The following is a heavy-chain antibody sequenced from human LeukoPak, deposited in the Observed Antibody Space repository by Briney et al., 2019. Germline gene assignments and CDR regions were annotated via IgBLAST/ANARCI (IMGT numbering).Heavy chain of an antibody. J-gene: IGHJ6*03. D-gene: IGHD1-26*01. CDR3: ARLESGGSYGYYYYYMDV. V-gene: IGHV4-39*01. CDR2: IYYSGST. CDR1: GGSISSSSYY. Sequence: SETLSLTCTVSGGSISSSSYYWGWIRQPPGKGLEWIGSIYYSGSTYYNPSLKSRVTISVDTSKNQFSLKLSSVTTADTAVYYCARLESGGSYGYYYYYMDVWGKGTTVTVSS.